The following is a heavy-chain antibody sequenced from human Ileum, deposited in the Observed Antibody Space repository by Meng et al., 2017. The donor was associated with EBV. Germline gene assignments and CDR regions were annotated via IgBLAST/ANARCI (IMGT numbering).Heavy chain of an antibody. J-gene: IGHJ4*02. CDR1: GSTFSVYG. Sequence: QVQPGQSGPEVKNPGSTVKVSGKSSGSTFSVYGITWVRQAPGQGLEWMGGIIPALGTPKYARKFQDRLTITADKSTSTGYMELHSLTSNDTAVYFCARGTGADYWGQGTLVTVSS. CDR3: ARGTGADY. CDR2: IIPALGTP. V-gene: IGHV1-69*06. D-gene: IGHD3-10*01.